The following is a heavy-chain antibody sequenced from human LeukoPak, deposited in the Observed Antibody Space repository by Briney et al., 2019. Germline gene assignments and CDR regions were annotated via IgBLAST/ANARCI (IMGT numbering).Heavy chain of an antibody. Sequence: SETLSLTCTVSGGSISSYYWSWIRQPPRKGLRWIGYIYYSGSTNYNPSLKSRVTISVDTSKNQFSLKLSSVTAADTPVYYCASYRYGVKYFQHWGQGTLVTVSS. CDR3: ASYRYGVKYFQH. D-gene: IGHD3-3*01. CDR2: IYYSGST. V-gene: IGHV4-59*12. J-gene: IGHJ1*01. CDR1: GGSISSYY.